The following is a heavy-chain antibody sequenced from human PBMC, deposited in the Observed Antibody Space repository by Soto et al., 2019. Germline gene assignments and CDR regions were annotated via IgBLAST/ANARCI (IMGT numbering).Heavy chain of an antibody. CDR1: GYTFTAND. V-gene: IGHV1-2*02. Sequence: ASVKVSCKASGYTFTANDIHWVRQARGQGFEWMGWINPKSGGTKYPQKFQGRVTMTRDTSLSTVYMTLTRLTSDDTAVYYCAIVLAKGGRCACFHFWGQATLVTL. CDR2: INPKSGGT. CDR3: AIVLAKGGRCACFHF. D-gene: IGHD4-17*01. J-gene: IGHJ4*02.